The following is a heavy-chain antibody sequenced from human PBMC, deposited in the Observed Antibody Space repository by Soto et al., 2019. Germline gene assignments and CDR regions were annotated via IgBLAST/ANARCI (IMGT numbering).Heavy chain of an antibody. V-gene: IGHV1-58*02. Sequence: EASVKVSCKASGFTFTSSAMQWVRQARGQRLEWIGWIVVGSGNTNYAQKFQERVTITRDMSTSTAYMELSSLRSEDTAVYYCAAGGGDIVVVPAATIPYYYMDVWGKGTTVTVSS. CDR2: IVVGSGNT. CDR3: AAGGGDIVVVPAATIPYYYMDV. CDR1: GFTFTSSA. J-gene: IGHJ6*03. D-gene: IGHD2-2*01.